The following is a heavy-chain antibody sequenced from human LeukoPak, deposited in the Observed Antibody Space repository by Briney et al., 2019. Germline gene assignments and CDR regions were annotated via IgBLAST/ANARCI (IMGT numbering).Heavy chain of an antibody. V-gene: IGHV4-59*01. CDR2: IYYSGST. Sequence: SETLSLTCTVSGGSISSYYWSWIRQPPGKGLEWIGYIYYSGSTNYNPSLKSRVTISVDTSKNQFSLKLSSVTAADTAVYYCARWATHYYYYYYMDVWGIGTTVTVSS. D-gene: IGHD5-24*01. J-gene: IGHJ6*03. CDR3: ARWATHYYYYYYMDV. CDR1: GGSISSYY.